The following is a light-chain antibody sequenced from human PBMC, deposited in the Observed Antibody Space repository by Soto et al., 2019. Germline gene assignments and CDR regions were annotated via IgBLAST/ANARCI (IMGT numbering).Light chain of an antibody. CDR2: GAS. Sequence: EIVLTQSPGTLSLSPGERATLSCRASQSVSSSYLAWYQQKPGQAPRLLIYGASSRATGIPDRFSGSGSGTVFTLTIRRLEPEDFPVYYCQQYGSSGLTFGGGTKVEIK. CDR3: QQYGSSGLT. V-gene: IGKV3-20*01. CDR1: QSVSSSY. J-gene: IGKJ4*01.